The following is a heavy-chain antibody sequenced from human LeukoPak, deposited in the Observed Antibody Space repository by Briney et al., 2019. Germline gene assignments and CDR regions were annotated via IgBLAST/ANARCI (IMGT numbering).Heavy chain of an antibody. CDR3: AGDSVDSSTPISDYYYGMDV. V-gene: IGHV3-33*01. D-gene: IGHD6-13*01. Sequence: GGSLRLSCAASGFTFSSFGMHWVRQAPGKGLEWVAIIWYDGSNKYYADSVKGRFTISRDNSKNTLDLQMNSLRAEDTAVYYCAGDSVDSSTPISDYYYGMDVWGQGTTVTVSS. CDR1: GFTFSSFG. CDR2: IWYDGSNK. J-gene: IGHJ6*02.